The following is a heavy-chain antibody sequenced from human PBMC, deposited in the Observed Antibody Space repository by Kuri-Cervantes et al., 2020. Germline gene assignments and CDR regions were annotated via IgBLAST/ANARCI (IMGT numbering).Heavy chain of an antibody. Sequence: SETLSLTCAVSGYSTSSGYYWGWIRQPPGKGLEWIGSIYYSGSTYYNPSLKSRVTISVDTSKNQFSLKLSSVTAADTAVYFCASLWSFDFWSSLDVWGKGTTVTVSS. CDR1: GYSTSSGYY. CDR2: IYYSGST. D-gene: IGHD3-3*01. J-gene: IGHJ6*04. CDR3: ASLWSFDFWSSLDV. V-gene: IGHV4-38-2*01.